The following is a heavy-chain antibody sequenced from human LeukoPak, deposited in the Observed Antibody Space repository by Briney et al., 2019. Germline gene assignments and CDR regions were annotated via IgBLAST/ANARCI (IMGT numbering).Heavy chain of an antibody. Sequence: NPSQTLSPTCTVSGGSISSGGYYWSWIRQHPGKGLEWIGYIYYSGSTYYNPSLKSRVTISVDTSKNQFSLKLSSVTAADTAVYYCARGRPNYDILTGYPSPFDYWGQGTLVTVSS. CDR3: ARGRPNYDILTGYPSPFDY. CDR1: GGSISSGGYY. V-gene: IGHV4-31*03. D-gene: IGHD3-9*01. CDR2: IYYSGST. J-gene: IGHJ4*02.